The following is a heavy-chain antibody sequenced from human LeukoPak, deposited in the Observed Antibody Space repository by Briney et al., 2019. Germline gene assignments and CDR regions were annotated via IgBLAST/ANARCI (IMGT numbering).Heavy chain of an antibody. CDR2: ISWNSGSI. V-gene: IGHV3-9*01. Sequence: PGGSLRLSCAASGFTFDDYAMHWVRQAPRKGLEWVSGISWNSGSIGYADSVKGRFTISRDNAKNSLYLQMNSLRAEDTALYYCAKGTAGLYYDSSGSDYWGQGTLVTVSS. D-gene: IGHD3-22*01. CDR3: AKGTAGLYYDSSGSDY. J-gene: IGHJ4*02. CDR1: GFTFDDYA.